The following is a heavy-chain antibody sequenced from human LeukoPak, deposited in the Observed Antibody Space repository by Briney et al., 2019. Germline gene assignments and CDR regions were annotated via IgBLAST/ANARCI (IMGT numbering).Heavy chain of an antibody. CDR3: AKDPRGSSASCLDY. CDR1: GFSFSTYG. V-gene: IGHV3-30*18. D-gene: IGHD2-2*01. Sequence: PGRSLRLSCAASGFSFSTYGMHWVRQAPGKGLEWVAVISYDGSDKYYADSVKGRFTISRDNSKNTLYLQMNSLRAEDTAVYYCAKDPRGSSASCLDYWGQGTLVTVSS. CDR2: ISYDGSDK. J-gene: IGHJ4*02.